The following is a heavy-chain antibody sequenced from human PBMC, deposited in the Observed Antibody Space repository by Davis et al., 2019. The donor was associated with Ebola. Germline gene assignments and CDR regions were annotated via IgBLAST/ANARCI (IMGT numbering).Heavy chain of an antibody. D-gene: IGHD2-2*02. CDR2: INPIGGST. CDR1: GYTFTTYY. Sequence: ASVKVSCKASGYTFTTYYMHWVRQAPGQGLDWMGVINPIGGSTVYAQKFQDRVTMTRDTSTSTVYMELSSLRYEDTAVYYCAREEVPAAIVFYYYYGMDVWGQGTTVTVSS. J-gene: IGHJ6*02. V-gene: IGHV1-46*01. CDR3: AREEVPAAIVFYYYYGMDV.